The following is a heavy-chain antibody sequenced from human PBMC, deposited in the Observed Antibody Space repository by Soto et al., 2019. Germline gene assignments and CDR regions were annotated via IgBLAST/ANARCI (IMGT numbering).Heavy chain of an antibody. D-gene: IGHD2-8*01. CDR1: GVSIGSPNW. Sequence: SETLCLTYAVSGVSIGSPNWWTWVRQAPGKGLEWIGEMWPSGGTTYNPSLRNRVTISVDNSKNHLSLTLTSVTAADTAIYYCARCLHCSNGGRFDPWGQGALVTVSS. CDR3: ARCLHCSNGGRFDP. J-gene: IGHJ5*02. V-gene: IGHV4-4*02. CDR2: MWPSGGT.